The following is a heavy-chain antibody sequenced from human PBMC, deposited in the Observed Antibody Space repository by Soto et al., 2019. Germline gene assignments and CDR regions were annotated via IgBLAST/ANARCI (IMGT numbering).Heavy chain of an antibody. CDR1: GNSVSIYY. V-gene: IGHV4-59*02. CDR2: IYYSGST. D-gene: IGHD3-10*01. Sequence: ETLSLNCTVSGNSVSIYYWSWIRQPPGKGLEWIGYIYYSGSTNYNPSLKSRVTISVDTSKNQFSLNLTSVTAADTAVYYCARVYGSGYYYYGMDVWGQGTTVTVSS. J-gene: IGHJ6*02. CDR3: ARVYGSGYYYYGMDV.